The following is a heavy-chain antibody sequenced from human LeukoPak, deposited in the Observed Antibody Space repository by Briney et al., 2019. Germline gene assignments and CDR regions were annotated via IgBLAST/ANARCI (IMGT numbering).Heavy chain of an antibody. CDR1: GYTFTGYY. CDR2: INPNSGGT. Sequence: ASVKVSCKASGYTFTGYYMHWVRQAPGQGLEWMGWINPNSGGTNYAQKFQGRVTMTRDTSISTAYMELSRLRSDDTAAYYCARGGEGSSGYYRTDDAFDIWGQGTMVTVSS. CDR3: ARGGEGSSGYYRTDDAFDI. J-gene: IGHJ3*02. D-gene: IGHD3-22*01. V-gene: IGHV1-2*02.